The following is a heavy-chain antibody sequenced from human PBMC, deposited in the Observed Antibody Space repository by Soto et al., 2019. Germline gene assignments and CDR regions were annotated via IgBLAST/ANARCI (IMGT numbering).Heavy chain of an antibody. CDR2: ISSIGST. V-gene: IGHV4-30-4*01. Sequence: LSLTCTVSGGSISSGDYFWSWIRQSPGKGLEWIGYISSIGSTYYNPSLKSRVSVSRDTSKNQFSLKPSSVTTTDTAVYYCARGLVIRPYYYHGMDVWGQGTTVTVSS. D-gene: IGHD3-9*01. CDR3: ARGLVIRPYYYHGMDV. J-gene: IGHJ6*02. CDR1: GGSISSGDYF.